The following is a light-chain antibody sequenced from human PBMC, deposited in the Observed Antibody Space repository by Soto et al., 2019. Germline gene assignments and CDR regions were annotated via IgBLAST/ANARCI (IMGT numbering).Light chain of an antibody. CDR3: QSYDSTLSARYV. J-gene: IGLJ1*01. CDR2: GNT. Sequence: QSVLTQPPSVSGAPGQRVSISCTGSSTNVGAGYGMHWYQQRPGTAPKLLIVGNTIRPSGVPGRFSASTSGTSASLAITGLQAEDEGDYYCQSYDSTLSARYVFGTGTKVTVL. V-gene: IGLV1-40*01. CDR1: STNVGAGYG.